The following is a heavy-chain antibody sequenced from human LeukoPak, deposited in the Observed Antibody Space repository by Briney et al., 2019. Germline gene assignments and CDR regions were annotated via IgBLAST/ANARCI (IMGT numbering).Heavy chain of an antibody. V-gene: IGHV3-7*01. CDR3: ARDRDRSRITGTTGD. CDR1: GLTFNVAW. J-gene: IGHJ4*02. Sequence: GGSLRLSCAVSGLTFNVAWMSWVRQAPGKGLEWVANIKQDGSEKYYVDSVKGRFTISRDNAKNSLYLQMNSLRAEDTAVYYCARDRDRSRITGTTGDWGQGTLVTVSS. D-gene: IGHD1-7*01. CDR2: IKQDGSEK.